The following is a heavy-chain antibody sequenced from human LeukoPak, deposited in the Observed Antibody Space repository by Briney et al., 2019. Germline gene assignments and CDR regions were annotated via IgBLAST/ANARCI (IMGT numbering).Heavy chain of an antibody. Sequence: GGSLRLSCAASGLTFSSYAMSWVRQAPGKGLEWVSGISGSGVSTYYADSVKGRFTISRDNSKNTLYLQMNSLRAEDTAVYYCARGFELITFGGAIGKLNWFDSWGQGTLVTVSS. CDR2: ISGSGVST. CDR3: ARGFELITFGGAIGKLNWFDS. V-gene: IGHV3-23*01. D-gene: IGHD3-16*02. CDR1: GLTFSSYA. J-gene: IGHJ5*01.